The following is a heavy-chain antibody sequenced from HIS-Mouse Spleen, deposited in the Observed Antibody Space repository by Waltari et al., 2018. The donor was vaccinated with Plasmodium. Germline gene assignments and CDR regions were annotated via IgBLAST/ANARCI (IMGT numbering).Heavy chain of an antibody. CDR3: ASSGSGSYYY. V-gene: IGHV4-34*01. CDR1: GGSLRGYY. J-gene: IGHJ4*02. CDR2: INHSGST. D-gene: IGHD3-10*01. Sequence: QVQLQQWGAGLLKPSETLSLTCAVYGGSLRGYYWSWIRQPPGKGLEWLGEINHSGSTNYNPSLKSRVTISVETSKNQFSLKLSSVTAADTAVYYCASSGSGSYYYWGQGTLVTVSS.